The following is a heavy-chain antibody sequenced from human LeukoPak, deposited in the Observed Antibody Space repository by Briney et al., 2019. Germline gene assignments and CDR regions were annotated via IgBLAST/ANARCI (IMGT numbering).Heavy chain of an antibody. CDR3: ATVVVPAAMPGVDY. Sequence: GGSLRLSCAASGFTFSSYAMSWVRQAPGKGLEWVSAISGSGGSTYYADSVKGRFTISRDNSKNTLYLQMNSLRAEDTAVYYCATVVVPAAMPGVDYWGQGPLVTVSS. V-gene: IGHV3-23*01. CDR1: GFTFSSYA. CDR2: ISGSGGST. D-gene: IGHD2-2*01. J-gene: IGHJ4*02.